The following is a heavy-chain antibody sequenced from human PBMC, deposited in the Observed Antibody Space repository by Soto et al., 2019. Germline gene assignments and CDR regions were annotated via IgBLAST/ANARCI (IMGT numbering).Heavy chain of an antibody. CDR2: IYTSGST. D-gene: IGHD2-2*01. J-gene: IGHJ4*02. CDR3: ARACSSTSCSDVSDS. Sequence: SETLSFTCTVSGGAISSYYWSCIRQPAGKGLQWIGRIYTSGSTNYNPSLKSRVTMSVETSKNQFSLKLSSVTAADTAVYYCARACSSTSCSDVSDSWGQGPLVTVS. CDR1: GGAISSYY. V-gene: IGHV4-4*07.